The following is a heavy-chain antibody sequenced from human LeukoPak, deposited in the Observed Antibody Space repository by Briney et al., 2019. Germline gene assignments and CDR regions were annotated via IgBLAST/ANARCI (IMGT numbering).Heavy chain of an antibody. D-gene: IGHD5-12*01. Sequence: PGGSLRLSCAASGFTFSSYGMHWVRQAPGKGLEWVAFIRYDGSNKYYADSVKGRFTISRDNSKNTLYLQMNSLRAEDTAVYYCAKDGYSGYVADLYYYYMDVWGKGTTVTISS. V-gene: IGHV3-30*02. CDR1: GFTFSSYG. CDR3: AKDGYSGYVADLYYYYMDV. CDR2: IRYDGSNK. J-gene: IGHJ6*03.